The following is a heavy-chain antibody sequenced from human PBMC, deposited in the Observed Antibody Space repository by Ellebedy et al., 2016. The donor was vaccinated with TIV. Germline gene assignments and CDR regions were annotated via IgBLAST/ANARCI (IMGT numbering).Heavy chain of an antibody. CDR1: GYSFGSFW. CDR3: ALLYTGYDSDHYYYHGLDV. D-gene: IGHD5-12*01. Sequence: GESLKISCKGSGYSFGSFWLSWVRQMPGKGLEWKGKIDPSDSYTNYTPSFQGHVTISVDKSISTAYLQWSSLKASDTAMYYCALLYTGYDSDHYYYHGLDVWGQGTTVTVSS. CDR2: IDPSDSYT. V-gene: IGHV5-10-1*01. J-gene: IGHJ6*02.